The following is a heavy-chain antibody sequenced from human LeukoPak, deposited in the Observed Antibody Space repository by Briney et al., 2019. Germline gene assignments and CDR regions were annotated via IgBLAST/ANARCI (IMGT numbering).Heavy chain of an antibody. V-gene: IGHV1-18*01. D-gene: IGHD3-3*01. CDR2: ISAYNGNT. Sequence: ASVKVSCKASGYTFTSYGISWVRQAPGQGLEWMGWISAYNGNTNYAQKLQGRVTMTTDTSTSTAYMELRSLRSGDTAVYYCARDGVKIGSYYYGMDVWGRGTTVTVSS. J-gene: IGHJ6*02. CDR1: GYTFTSYG. CDR3: ARDGVKIGSYYYGMDV.